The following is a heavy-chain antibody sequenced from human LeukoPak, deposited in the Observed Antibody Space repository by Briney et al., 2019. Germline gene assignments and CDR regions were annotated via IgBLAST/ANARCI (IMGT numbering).Heavy chain of an antibody. CDR1: GGSISNYY. Sequence: SETLSLTCTVSGGSISNYYWTWIRQPPGKGLEWIGYIFYSGSTNHNPSLMSRVTISVDTSKNQFSLNLRSVTTADTAVSYCARWVGCYFDSWGQGTLVTVSS. CDR3: ARWVGCYFDS. J-gene: IGHJ4*03. D-gene: IGHD2-15*01. CDR2: IFYSGST. V-gene: IGHV4-59*01.